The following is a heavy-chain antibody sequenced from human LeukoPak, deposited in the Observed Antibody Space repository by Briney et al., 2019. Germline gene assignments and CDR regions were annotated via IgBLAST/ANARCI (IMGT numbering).Heavy chain of an antibody. CDR1: GFSFSSHA. Sequence: PGGSLRLSCAASGFSFSSHAMSWVRQAPGKGLEWGSGISGSGGTTYYADSVKGRFTISRDNSKNTLYLQMNSLRAEGTAVYYCAKAAGSSSWYWGSDYWGQGTLVTVSS. D-gene: IGHD6-13*01. J-gene: IGHJ4*02. CDR3: AKAAGSSSWYWGSDY. CDR2: ISGSGGTT. V-gene: IGHV3-23*01.